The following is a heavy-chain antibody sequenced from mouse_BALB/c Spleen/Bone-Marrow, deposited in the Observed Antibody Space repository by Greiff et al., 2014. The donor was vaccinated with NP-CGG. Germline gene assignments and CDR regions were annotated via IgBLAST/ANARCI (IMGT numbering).Heavy chain of an antibody. CDR1: GYTFTDYE. D-gene: IGHD4-1*01. CDR2: IDPETGGT. V-gene: IGHV1-15*01. CDR3: TRSETGPFAY. Sequence: ELVRPGASVTLSCKASGYTFTDYEMHWVKQTPVHGLEWIGAIDPETGGTAYNQKFKGKATLTADKSSSTAYMELRSLTSEDSAVYYCTRSETGPFAYWGQGTLVTVSA. J-gene: IGHJ3*01.